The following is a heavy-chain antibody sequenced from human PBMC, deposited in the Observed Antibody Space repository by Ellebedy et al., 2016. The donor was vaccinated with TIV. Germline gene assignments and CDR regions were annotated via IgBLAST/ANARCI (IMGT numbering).Heavy chain of an antibody. J-gene: IGHJ4*02. D-gene: IGHD3-3*01. CDR3: ARELHTYYDFWSGCGY. CDR1: GFTFSSYA. V-gene: IGHV3-30-3*01. Sequence: GGSLRLSXAASGFTFSSYAMHWVRQAPGKGLEWVAVISYDGSNKYYADSVKGRFTISRDNSKNTLYLQMNSLRAEDTAVYYCARELHTYYDFWSGCGYWGQGTLVTVSS. CDR2: ISYDGSNK.